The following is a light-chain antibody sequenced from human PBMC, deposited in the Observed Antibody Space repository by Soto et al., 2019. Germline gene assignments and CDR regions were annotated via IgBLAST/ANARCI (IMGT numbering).Light chain of an antibody. J-gene: IGKJ5*01. CDR2: AAS. CDR1: QDIAAY. Sequence: DIQVTQSPSSVSASVGDRVTITCRASQDIAAYLAWYQQKPGRAPELLIHAASSLQSGVPSRFSGSGSGTDFTLTINSLQPEDFATYYCQQAYSFPITFGQGTRLEI. CDR3: QQAYSFPIT. V-gene: IGKV1D-12*01.